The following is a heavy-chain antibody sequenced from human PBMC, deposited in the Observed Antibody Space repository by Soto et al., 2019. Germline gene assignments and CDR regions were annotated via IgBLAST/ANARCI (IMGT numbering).Heavy chain of an antibody. CDR3: ARDALRWSGYYTEWRYFDY. J-gene: IGHJ4*02. D-gene: IGHD3-3*01. CDR1: GDSISNGGYY. V-gene: IGHV4-31*03. CDR2: IYYSGST. Sequence: SETLSLTCTVSGDSISNGGYYWSWIRQHPGKGLEWIGYIYYSGSTSYNPSLKSRVTISLDTSENQFSLELSSVTAADTAVYFCARDALRWSGYYTEWRYFDYWGQGTLVTVSS.